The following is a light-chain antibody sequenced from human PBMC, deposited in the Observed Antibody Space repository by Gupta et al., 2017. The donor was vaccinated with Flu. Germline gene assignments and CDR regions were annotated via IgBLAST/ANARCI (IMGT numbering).Light chain of an antibody. V-gene: IGLV2-23*01. Sequence: QSALTQPASVSGSPVQSITISCTEPSSDVGTYNLVTWYQHYPGKAPKLILYDATKRPSGISNRFSGSQSGNTASLTISGLQPEDEADYYCCSNPGSNTWVFGGGTKLTVL. J-gene: IGLJ3*02. CDR1: SSDVGTYNL. CDR3: CSNPGSNTWV. CDR2: DAT.